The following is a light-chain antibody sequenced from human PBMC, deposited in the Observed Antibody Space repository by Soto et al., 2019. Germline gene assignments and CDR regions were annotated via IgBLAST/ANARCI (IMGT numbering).Light chain of an antibody. CDR1: SSDVGSYNL. Sequence: QSVLTQPASVSGSPGQSITISCTGTSSDVGSYNLVSWYQHHPGEAPKLMIYEASKRPSGVSNRFSGSKSGNTASLTISGLQAEDEADYYCCSYAGSTTFYVFGIGTKLTVL. CDR2: EAS. V-gene: IGLV2-23*01. CDR3: CSYAGSTTFYV. J-gene: IGLJ1*01.